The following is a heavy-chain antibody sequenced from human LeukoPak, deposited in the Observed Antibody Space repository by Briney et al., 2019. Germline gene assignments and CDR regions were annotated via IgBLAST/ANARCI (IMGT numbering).Heavy chain of an antibody. V-gene: IGHV4-4*02. D-gene: IGHD6-19*01. Sequence: SETLSLTCAVSGDSITSTNWWTWVRQPPGKGLEWIGEIYHSGSTNYNPSLKSRVTISLDRSRNQFSLRLNSVTAADTAVYYCARGGNSAWYFDYWGRGTLVTVSS. CDR1: GDSITSTNW. J-gene: IGHJ4*02. CDR2: IYHSGST. CDR3: ARGGNSAWYFDY.